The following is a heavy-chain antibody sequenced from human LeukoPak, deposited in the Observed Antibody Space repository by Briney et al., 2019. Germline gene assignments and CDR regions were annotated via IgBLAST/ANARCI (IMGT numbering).Heavy chain of an antibody. D-gene: IGHD5-24*01. Sequence: PGGSLRLACAASGFTSSSYGMHWVRQAPGKGLEWVAFIRYDGSNKYYADSVKGRFIISRDNSKNTLYLQMNSLRAEDTAVYYCANAFVEMAALDYWGPGTLVTVSS. CDR1: GFTSSSYG. J-gene: IGHJ4*02. CDR3: ANAFVEMAALDY. CDR2: IRYDGSNK. V-gene: IGHV3-30*02.